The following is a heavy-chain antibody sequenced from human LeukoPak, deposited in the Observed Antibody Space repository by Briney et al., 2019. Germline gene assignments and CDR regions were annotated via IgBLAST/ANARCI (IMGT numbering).Heavy chain of an antibody. CDR1: GFTFSSYD. CDR2: IGTAGDT. D-gene: IGHD6-19*01. CDR3: ARVRSSGWLDY. J-gene: IGHJ4*02. V-gene: IGHV3-13*01. Sequence: GGSLRLSCAASGFTFSSYDMHLVRQATGKGLEWVSAIGTAGDTYYPGSVKGRFTISRENAKNSLYLQMNSLRAGDTAVYYCARVRSSGWLDYWGQGTLVTVSS.